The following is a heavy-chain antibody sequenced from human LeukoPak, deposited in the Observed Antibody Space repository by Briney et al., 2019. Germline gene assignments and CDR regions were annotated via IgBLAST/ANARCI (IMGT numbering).Heavy chain of an antibody. CDR2: IYPGNSDT. CDR1: GYSFTSYW. V-gene: IGHV5-51*01. CDR3: ARLSASTYYYDSSGPYYFDY. J-gene: IGHJ4*02. D-gene: IGHD3-22*01. Sequence: GESLKISCKGSGYSFTSYWIGWVRQMPGKGLEWMGIIYPGNSDTRYSPSFQGQVTISADKSISTAYLQWSGLKASDTAMYYCARLSASTYYYDSSGPYYFDYWGQGTLVTVSS.